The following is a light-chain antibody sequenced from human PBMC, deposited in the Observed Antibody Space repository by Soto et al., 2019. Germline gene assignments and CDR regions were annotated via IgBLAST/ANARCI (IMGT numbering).Light chain of an antibody. CDR2: KAS. V-gene: IGKV1-5*03. Sequence: DIQMTQSPSTLSASVGDIVTIICRASQSISSWLAWYQQKPGKAPKLLIYKASSLEGGVPSRFSGSGSGTEFTLTISSLQPDDFATYYCQQYNSYSFGQGTKVDI. J-gene: IGKJ1*01. CDR1: QSISSW. CDR3: QQYNSYS.